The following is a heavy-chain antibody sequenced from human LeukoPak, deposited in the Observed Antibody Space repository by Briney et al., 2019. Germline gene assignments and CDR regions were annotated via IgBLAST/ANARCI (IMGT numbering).Heavy chain of an antibody. Sequence: GGSLRLSCAASGFTFSSYAMSWVRQAPGKGLEWVSAISGSGGSTYYADSVKGRFTISRDNSKNTLYLQMNSLRAEDTAVYYCARGVGVFRQQLSFWFDPWGQGTLVTVSS. J-gene: IGHJ5*02. CDR1: GFTFSSYA. CDR3: ARGVGVFRQQLSFWFDP. D-gene: IGHD6-13*01. CDR2: ISGSGGST. V-gene: IGHV3-23*01.